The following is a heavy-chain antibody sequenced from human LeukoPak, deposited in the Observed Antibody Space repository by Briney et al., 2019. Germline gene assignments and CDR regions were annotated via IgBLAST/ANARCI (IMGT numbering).Heavy chain of an antibody. CDR1: GFTFGSYV. V-gene: IGHV3-23*01. CDR3: AKGSGPSWPYYFDY. Sequence: PGGSLRLSCAASGFTFGSYVMSRVRQAPGKGLEWVSAITGGSDSTYNADSVKGRFTISRDNSKNTLYLQMNTLRAEDTAVYYCAKGSGPSWPYYFDYWGQGTLVTVSS. D-gene: IGHD6-19*01. J-gene: IGHJ4*02. CDR2: ITGGSDST.